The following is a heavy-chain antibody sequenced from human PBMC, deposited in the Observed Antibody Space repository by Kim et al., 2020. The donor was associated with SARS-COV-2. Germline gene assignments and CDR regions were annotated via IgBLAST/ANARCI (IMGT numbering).Heavy chain of an antibody. CDR2: SGST. Sequence: SGSTDYNPSLKSRVTLSIDTSKNQFSLRLTSVTPADTAMYYCARGAPMILAWGQGTLVTVSS. V-gene: IGHV4-59*09. J-gene: IGHJ5*02. D-gene: IGHD3-22*01. CDR3: ARGAPMILA.